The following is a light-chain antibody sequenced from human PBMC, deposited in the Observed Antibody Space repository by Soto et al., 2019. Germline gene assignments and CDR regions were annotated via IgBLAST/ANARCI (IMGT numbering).Light chain of an antibody. J-gene: IGLJ1*01. CDR1: SSDVGGYNY. CDR3: NSYTSSSTYV. Sequence: QSVRTQPASVSGSPGQSITISCTGTSSDVGGYNYVSWFQQHPGKAPKLMIYDVRNRPSGISNRFSGSKSGNTASLTISGLQAEDEADYYCNSYTSSSTYVFGTGTKLTVL. CDR2: DVR. V-gene: IGLV2-14*01.